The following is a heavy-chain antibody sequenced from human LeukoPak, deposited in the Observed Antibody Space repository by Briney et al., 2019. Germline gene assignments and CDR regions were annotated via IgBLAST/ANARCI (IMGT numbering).Heavy chain of an antibody. D-gene: IGHD6-19*01. V-gene: IGHV3-21*01. J-gene: IGHJ4*02. Sequence: GGSLRLSCAASVFTFSSYSMNWVRQAPGKGLEWVSSVSSSSSYIYYADSVKGRFTISRDNAKNSLYLQMNSLRAEDTAVYYCARSIAVAGLDDYWGQGTLVTVSS. CDR3: ARSIAVAGLDDY. CDR2: VSSSSSYI. CDR1: VFTFSSYS.